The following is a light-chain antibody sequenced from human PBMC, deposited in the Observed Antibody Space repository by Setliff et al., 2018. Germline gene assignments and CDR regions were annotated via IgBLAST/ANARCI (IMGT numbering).Light chain of an antibody. V-gene: IGLV2-11*01. CDR3: TSYTTSNSHV. CDR2: DVS. Sequence: QSALAQPRSVSGSPGQSVTISCTGTSSDVGGYNYVSWYQQRPGKAPKLMIFDVSRRPSGVPDRFSGSKSGNTASLTISGLQAEDEADYYCTSYTTSNSHVFGTGTKVTVL. J-gene: IGLJ1*01. CDR1: SSDVGGYNY.